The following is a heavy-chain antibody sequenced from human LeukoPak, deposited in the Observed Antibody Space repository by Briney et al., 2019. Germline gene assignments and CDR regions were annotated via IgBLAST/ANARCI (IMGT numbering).Heavy chain of an antibody. D-gene: IGHD3-10*01. CDR3: AKADDVLLWFGELWFDP. CDR2: ISNNGGRT. Sequence: GGSLRLSCAGSGFSFSSNTMSWVRQAPGRGLEWVSAISNNGGRTDYADSVKGRFTISRDNSKNTLYLQMNSLRAEDTAVYYCAKADDVLLWFGELWFDPWGQGTLVTVSS. J-gene: IGHJ5*02. V-gene: IGHV3-23*01. CDR1: GFSFSSNT.